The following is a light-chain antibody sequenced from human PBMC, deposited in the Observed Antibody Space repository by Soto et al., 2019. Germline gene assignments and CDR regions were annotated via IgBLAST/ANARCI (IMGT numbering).Light chain of an antibody. Sequence: EIVMTQSPATLSVSPGERATLSCRASQSISGTLAWYQQKPGQAPRLLIHGASTRATGIPARFSGSGSGTDFTLTISRLEPEDFAVYYCQQYGNSPWTFGQGTKVDI. CDR3: QQYGNSPWT. CDR2: GAS. CDR1: QSISGT. J-gene: IGKJ1*01. V-gene: IGKV3-15*01.